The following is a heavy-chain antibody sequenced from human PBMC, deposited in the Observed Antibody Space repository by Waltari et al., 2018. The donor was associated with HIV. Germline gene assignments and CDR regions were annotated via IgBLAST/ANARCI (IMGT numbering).Heavy chain of an antibody. CDR1: GDSISSSRYY. Sequence: QLQLQESGPGLVKPSATLSLTCTVSGDSISSSRYYWGWIRQPPGKGLEWIGSIYHSENTYYNPSLMSRVTISVDTSKNRFSLRLTSVTAADTAVYYCARAGTIAAARYWGQGTLVTVSS. V-gene: IGHV4-39*07. CDR3: ARAGTIAAARY. CDR2: IYHSENT. D-gene: IGHD6-13*01. J-gene: IGHJ4*02.